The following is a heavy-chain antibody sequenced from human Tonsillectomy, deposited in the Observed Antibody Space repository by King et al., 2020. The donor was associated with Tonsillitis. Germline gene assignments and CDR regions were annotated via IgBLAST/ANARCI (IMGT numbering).Heavy chain of an antibody. D-gene: IGHD3-22*01. Sequence: VQLVESGGGVVQPGRSLRLSCAASGFTFSDYGMHWVRQTPGKGLEWVAVISYDGRNKYYADSVKGRLTISRDNSKNTLYLQMNSLRAEDTAVYYCASPRDENSGYPAYWGQGTLVIVSS. V-gene: IGHV3-33*05. CDR1: GFTFSDYG. CDR3: ASPRDENSGYPAY. J-gene: IGHJ4*02. CDR2: ISYDGRNK.